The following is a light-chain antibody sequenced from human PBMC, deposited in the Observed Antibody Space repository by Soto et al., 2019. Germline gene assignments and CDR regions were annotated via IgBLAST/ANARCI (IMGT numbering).Light chain of an antibody. CDR3: QHYGSSLLFT. J-gene: IGKJ3*01. V-gene: IGKV3-20*01. CDR1: QSVSSSY. Sequence: ENVLTQSPGTLSLSPGERATLSCRASQSVSSSYLAWYQQKPGQAPRLLIYGASSRATGIPDRFSGSGSGTDFTLTISILEPEDFAVYYCQHYGSSLLFTFGPGTKVDIK. CDR2: GAS.